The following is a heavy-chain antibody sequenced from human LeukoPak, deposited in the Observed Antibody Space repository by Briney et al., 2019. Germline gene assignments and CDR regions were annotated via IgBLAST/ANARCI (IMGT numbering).Heavy chain of an antibody. CDR2: ISGSGGST. Sequence: GGSLRLSCAASGFTFSSYAMSWVRQAPGKGLEWVSAISGSGGSTYYADSVKGRFTISRDNSKNTLYLQMNSLRAEDTAVYYCAKASTNWGKFYLDYWGQGTLVTVSS. D-gene: IGHD7-27*01. V-gene: IGHV3-23*01. J-gene: IGHJ4*02. CDR1: GFTFSSYA. CDR3: AKASTNWGKFYLDY.